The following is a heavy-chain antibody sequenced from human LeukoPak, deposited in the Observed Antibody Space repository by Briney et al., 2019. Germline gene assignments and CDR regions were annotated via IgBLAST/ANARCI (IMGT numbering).Heavy chain of an antibody. Sequence: GRSLRLSCATSGFTFSSYSMNWVRQAPGKGLEWVSYISSGSSTIYYADSVKGRFTISRDNAKNSLYLQMNSLRAEDTAVYYCARDQWRPNYDFWSAHYMDYWGQGTLVTVSS. CDR1: GFTFSSYS. CDR3: ARDQWRPNYDFWSAHYMDY. V-gene: IGHV3-48*01. J-gene: IGHJ4*02. CDR2: ISSGSSTI. D-gene: IGHD3-3*01.